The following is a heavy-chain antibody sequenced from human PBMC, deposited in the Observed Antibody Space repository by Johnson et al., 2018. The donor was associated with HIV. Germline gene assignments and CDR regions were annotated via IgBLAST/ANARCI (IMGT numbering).Heavy chain of an antibody. CDR1: GFTFDDYG. Sequence: EVQLVESGGGLVQPGGSLRLSCAASGFTFDDYGMSWVRQAPGKGLEWVSGINWNGGSTGYADSVKGRFTISRDNYKNTLYLQMNSLRGEDTAVYYCAKVHSSSSNGFDIWGQGTMVTVSS. J-gene: IGHJ3*02. CDR2: INWNGGST. D-gene: IGHD6-6*01. V-gene: IGHV3-20*04. CDR3: AKVHSSSSNGFDI.